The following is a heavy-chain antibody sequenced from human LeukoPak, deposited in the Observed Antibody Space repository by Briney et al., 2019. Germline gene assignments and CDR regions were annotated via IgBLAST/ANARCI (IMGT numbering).Heavy chain of an antibody. V-gene: IGHV3-53*01. CDR3: ARDLGASYYYSMDV. CDR1: GFTVSSNY. Sequence: PGGSLRLSCAASGFTVSSNYMSWVRQAPGKGLQWVSIIYSGGSTYYADSVKGRLTISRDNSKNTLYLQMNSLRAEGTAVYYCARDLGASYYYSMDVWGQGATVTVSS. CDR2: IYSGGST. J-gene: IGHJ6*02. D-gene: IGHD4-17*01.